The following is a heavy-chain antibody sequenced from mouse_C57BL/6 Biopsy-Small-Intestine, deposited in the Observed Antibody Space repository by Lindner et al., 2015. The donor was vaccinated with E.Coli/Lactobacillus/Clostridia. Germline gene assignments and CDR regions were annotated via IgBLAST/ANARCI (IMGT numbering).Heavy chain of an antibody. J-gene: IGHJ2*01. D-gene: IGHD1-3*01. CDR1: GYSFIGYF. Sequence: VQLQESGPELVKPGASVKMSCKASGYSFIGYFMNWVKQSHEKSLEWIGRINPSNGDTLKNQKFKDKATLTVDKSSNTVHMELRSLTSEDSALYYCARSGTNWYFDYWGQGTTLTVSS. V-gene: IGHV1-20*01. CDR2: INPSNGDT. CDR3: ARSGTNWYFDY.